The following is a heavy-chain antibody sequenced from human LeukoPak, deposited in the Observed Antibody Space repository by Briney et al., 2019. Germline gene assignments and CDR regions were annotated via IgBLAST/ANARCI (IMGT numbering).Heavy chain of an antibody. V-gene: IGHV3-48*01. CDR2: ISSSSSTI. CDR3: AKLTVGASSSNKD. Sequence: PGGSLRLSCAASGFPFSSYSVNWVRQAPGKGLEWVSYISSSSSTIYYADSVKGRFTISRDNAKNSLYLQMNSLRAEDTAVYYCAKLTVGASSSNKDWGQGTLVTVSS. J-gene: IGHJ4*02. D-gene: IGHD6-13*01. CDR1: GFPFSSYS.